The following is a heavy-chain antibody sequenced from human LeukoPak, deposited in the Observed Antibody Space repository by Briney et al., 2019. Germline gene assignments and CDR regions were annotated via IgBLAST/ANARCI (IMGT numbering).Heavy chain of an antibody. CDR1: GYTFTSYY. CDR2: SNPNSGGT. Sequence: ASVKVSCKASGYTFTSYYMHWVRQAPGQGLEGMGWSNPNSGGTNYAQKFQGRVTMTRDTSVSTDYMELSRLRSDDTAVYYCARDERYDSSGYPFDYWGQGTLVTVSS. CDR3: ARDERYDSSGYPFDY. J-gene: IGHJ4*02. V-gene: IGHV1-2*02. D-gene: IGHD3-22*01.